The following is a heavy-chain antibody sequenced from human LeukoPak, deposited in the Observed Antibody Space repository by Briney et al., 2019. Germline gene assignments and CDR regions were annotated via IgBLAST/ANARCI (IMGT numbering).Heavy chain of an antibody. CDR1: GGSISSTNW. Sequence: SETLSLTCGVSGGSISSTNWLIWIRQPPGQGLEWIGEVSLTGETNYNPSLNGRVTMSLDGSRNQLSLTLTSVTAADTAIYYCCSKSSGFCPLGHWGQGTLVIVPP. CDR3: CSKSSGFCPLGH. J-gene: IGHJ4*02. V-gene: IGHV4-4*02. D-gene: IGHD2-2*01. CDR2: VSLTGET.